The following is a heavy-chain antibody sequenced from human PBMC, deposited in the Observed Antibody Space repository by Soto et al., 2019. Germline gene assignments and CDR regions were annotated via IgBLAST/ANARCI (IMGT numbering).Heavy chain of an antibody. CDR2: ISNDGSNK. Sequence: QVQLVESGGGVVQPGRSLRLSCAASGFTFSAYAMHWVRQAPGKGMEWVAIISNDGSNKLYADSVKGRFTISRDNAKNTLYRKMTSLRAEDTAVYYCAQEGGVGATLGLPSGDDYWGQGTLVTVSS. J-gene: IGHJ4*02. D-gene: IGHD1-26*01. CDR3: AQEGGVGATLGLPSGDDY. CDR1: GFTFSAYA. V-gene: IGHV3-30*18.